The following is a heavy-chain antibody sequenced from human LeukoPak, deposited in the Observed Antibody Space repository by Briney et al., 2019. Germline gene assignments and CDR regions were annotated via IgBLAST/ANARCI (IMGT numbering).Heavy chain of an antibody. Sequence: GGSLRLSCVASGFTFSSYAMSWVRQAPGKGLEWVSAISGSGGSTYYADSVKGRFTISRDNSKNTLYLQMNSLRAEDTAVYYCAKDRGYSSSSSWFDPWGQGTLVTVSS. CDR3: AKDRGYSSSSSWFDP. J-gene: IGHJ5*02. V-gene: IGHV3-23*01. D-gene: IGHD6-13*01. CDR2: ISGSGGST. CDR1: GFTFSSYA.